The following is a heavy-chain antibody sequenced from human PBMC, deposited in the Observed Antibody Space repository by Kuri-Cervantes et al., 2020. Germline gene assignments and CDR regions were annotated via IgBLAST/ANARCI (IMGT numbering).Heavy chain of an antibody. V-gene: IGHV3-21*01. CDR3: ARYYYGSGRYYWYFDL. CDR2: SSSSSSYI. Sequence: GGSLRLSCAASGFTFSSYSMNWVRQAPGKGLEWVSSSSSSSSYIYYADSVKGRFTISRDNAKNSLYLQMNSLRAEDTAVYYCARYYYGSGRYYWYFDLWGRGTLVTVSS. CDR1: GFTFSSYS. D-gene: IGHD3-10*01. J-gene: IGHJ2*01.